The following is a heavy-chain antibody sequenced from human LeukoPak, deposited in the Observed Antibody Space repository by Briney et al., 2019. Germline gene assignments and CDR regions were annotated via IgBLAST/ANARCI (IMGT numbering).Heavy chain of an antibody. D-gene: IGHD2-15*01. J-gene: IGHJ6*02. Sequence: QPGGSLRLSCAVSGFTFSSYEMNWVRQAPGKGLEWVSYISSRGTTIYYVDSVKGRFTISRDNAKNSLYLQMNSLRAEDTALYYCARVRSELHMDVWGQGTTVTVSS. CDR1: GFTFSSYE. CDR3: ARVRSELHMDV. V-gene: IGHV3-48*03. CDR2: ISSRGTTI.